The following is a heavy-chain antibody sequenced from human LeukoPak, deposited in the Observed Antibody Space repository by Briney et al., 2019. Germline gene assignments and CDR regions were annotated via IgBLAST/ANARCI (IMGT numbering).Heavy chain of an antibody. J-gene: IGHJ6*03. Sequence: PGGSLRLSCATSGFTFDDYAMHWVRQAPGKGLEWVSGISWNSGSIGYADSVKGRFTISRDNAKNSLYMQLNSLTAEDTAVYYCARNRGYYYYYMDVWAKGTTVTVSS. V-gene: IGHV3-9*01. CDR1: GFTFDDYA. CDR2: ISWNSGSI. CDR3: ARNRGYYYYYMDV.